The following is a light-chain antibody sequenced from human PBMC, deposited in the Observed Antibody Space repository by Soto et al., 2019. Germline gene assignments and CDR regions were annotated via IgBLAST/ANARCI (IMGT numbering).Light chain of an antibody. V-gene: IGLV2-23*01. Sequence: QSLLTQPASVSGSPGQSITISCTGTSSDVGSYNLVSWYQQHPGKAPKLMIYEGSKRPSGVSNRFSGSKSGNTASLTISGLQAEDEADYYCCSYAGSLRVFGGGTKLTVL. CDR3: CSYAGSLRV. J-gene: IGLJ3*02. CDR2: EGS. CDR1: SSDVGSYNL.